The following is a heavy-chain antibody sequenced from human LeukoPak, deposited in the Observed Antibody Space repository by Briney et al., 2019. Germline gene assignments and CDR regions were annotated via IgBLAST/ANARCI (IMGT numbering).Heavy chain of an antibody. CDR3: ARYYDSSGCYYVAFPYGMDV. CDR2: IYYSGST. J-gene: IGHJ6*02. Sequence: PSETLSLTCTVSGGSISSYYRSWIRQPPGKGLEWIGYIYYSGSTNYNPSLKSRVTISVDTSKNQFSLKLSSVTAADTAVYYCARYYDSSGCYYVAFPYGMDVWGQGTTVTVSS. CDR1: GGSISSYY. D-gene: IGHD3-22*01. V-gene: IGHV4-59*01.